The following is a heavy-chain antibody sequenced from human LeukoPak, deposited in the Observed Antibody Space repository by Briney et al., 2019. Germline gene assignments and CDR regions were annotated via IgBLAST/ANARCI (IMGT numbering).Heavy chain of an antibody. J-gene: IGHJ4*02. CDR2: IYTSGST. CDR3: AVIYGSGSYSPR. V-gene: IGHV4-61*02. D-gene: IGHD3-10*01. Sequence: PSETLSLTCTVYGGSISSGSYYCSWIRQPAGKGLEWIGRIYTSGSTNYNPSLKSRVTISVDTSKNQYSLKLSSVTAADTAVYYCAVIYGSGSYSPRWGQGTLVTVSS. CDR1: GGSISSGSYY.